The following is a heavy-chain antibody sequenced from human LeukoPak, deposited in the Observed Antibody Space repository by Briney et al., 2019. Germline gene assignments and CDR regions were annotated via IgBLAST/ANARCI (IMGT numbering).Heavy chain of an antibody. J-gene: IGHJ6*02. CDR3: AKGEEYCSSTSCYYYYYGMDV. D-gene: IGHD2-2*01. Sequence: GGSLRLSCAASGFTFSDYYMSWIRQAPGKGLEWVSYISSSGSTIYYADSVKGRFTISRDNAKNSLYLQMNSLRAEDTAVYYCAKGEEYCSSTSCYYYYYGMDVWGQGTTVTVSS. CDR2: ISSSGSTI. CDR1: GFTFSDYY. V-gene: IGHV3-11*01.